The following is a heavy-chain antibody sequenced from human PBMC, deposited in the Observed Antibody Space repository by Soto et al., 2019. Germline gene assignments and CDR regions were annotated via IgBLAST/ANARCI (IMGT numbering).Heavy chain of an antibody. CDR1: GFTFSSYS. CDR3: AREEDAYDSSGFVDY. V-gene: IGHV3-48*02. J-gene: IGHJ4*02. Sequence: PGGSLRLSCAASGFTFSSYSMNWVRQAPGKGLEWLSYISSGSGTIYYADSVKGRFTISRDNAKNSLYLQMNSLRDEDTAVYYCAREEDAYDSSGFVDYWGQGTLVTVSS. D-gene: IGHD3-22*01. CDR2: ISSGSGTI.